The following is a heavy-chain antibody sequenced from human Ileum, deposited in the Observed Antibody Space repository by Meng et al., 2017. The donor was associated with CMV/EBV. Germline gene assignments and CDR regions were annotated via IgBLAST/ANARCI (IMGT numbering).Heavy chain of an antibody. CDR1: GASNTSRNW. CDR3: ARRTPGYGNSWCDY. Sequence: ASGASNTSRNWWSWVRQPPGKGLEWIGEIYHSGSTNYNPSLRSRVTMSVDKSKNQFSLNLSSVTAADTAVYYCARRTPGYGNSWCDYWGRGTLVTVSS. CDR2: IYHSGST. J-gene: IGHJ4*02. V-gene: IGHV4-4*02. D-gene: IGHD6-13*01.